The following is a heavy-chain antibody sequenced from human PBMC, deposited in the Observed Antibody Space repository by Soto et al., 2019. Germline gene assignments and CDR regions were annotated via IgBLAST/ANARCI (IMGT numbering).Heavy chain of an antibody. D-gene: IGHD2-15*01. CDR2: ISGSSSTT. V-gene: IGHV3-48*01. Sequence: GGSLRLSCAASGFTFNIYSMNWVRQAPGKGLEWVSYISGSSSTTYYADSVKGRFTISRDNAKNSLYLQMNSLRAEDTAVYYCATDKLGYCSDGRCYRPGYFENWGQGTPVTVS. J-gene: IGHJ4*02. CDR1: GFTFNIYS. CDR3: ATDKLGYCSDGRCYRPGYFEN.